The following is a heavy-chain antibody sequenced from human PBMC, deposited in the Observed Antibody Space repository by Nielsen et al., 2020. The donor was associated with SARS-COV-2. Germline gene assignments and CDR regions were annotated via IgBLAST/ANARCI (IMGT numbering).Heavy chain of an antibody. D-gene: IGHD3-3*01. CDR1: GGSIRSSSYY. J-gene: IGHJ4*02. Sequence: SETLSLTCTVSGGSIRSSSYYWTWIRQPPEKGLEWIAYIYDSGNTNYNPSLKSRVTISVDTSRNQFSLKLTSVTAADTAVYYCARGSDEGLALWGQGTLVTISS. V-gene: IGHV4-61*01. CDR2: IYDSGNT. CDR3: ARGSDEGLAL.